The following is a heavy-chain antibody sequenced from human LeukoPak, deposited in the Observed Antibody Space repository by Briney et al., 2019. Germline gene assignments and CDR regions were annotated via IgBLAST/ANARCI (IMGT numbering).Heavy chain of an antibody. CDR1: AYTFTGYY. V-gene: IGHV1-2*02. J-gene: IGHJ4*02. D-gene: IGHD3-10*01. Sequence: ASRNVSCKAAAYTFTGYYIHWLRHAPGQGLEWMGFINPNSGGTNYAQKFQGRVTMTRDTSISTAYMELSSLTSDDTAVYYCARDLEGYHYGSGNYPQWGQGTLITVSS. CDR2: INPNSGGT. CDR3: ARDLEGYHYGSGNYPQ.